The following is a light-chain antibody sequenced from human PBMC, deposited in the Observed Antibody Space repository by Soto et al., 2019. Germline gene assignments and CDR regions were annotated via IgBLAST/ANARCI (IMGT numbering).Light chain of an antibody. J-gene: IGKJ5*01. V-gene: IGKV3D-15*01. CDR2: GAS. CDR1: QSGSSN. CDR3: QHYNNWPPIT. Sequence: IAMTQPPANLSVSRRERATFTSRASQSGSSNLAWYQQKPGQAPRLLIYGASTSATGIPARFSGSGSGTKFTITTSSLQSEDFAVNYCQHYNNWPPITFGEGTRLEIK.